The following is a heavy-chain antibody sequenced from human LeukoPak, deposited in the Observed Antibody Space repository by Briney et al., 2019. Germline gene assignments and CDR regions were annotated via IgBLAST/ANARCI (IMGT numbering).Heavy chain of an antibody. V-gene: IGHV5-51*01. CDR3: ARQFSHLRGDYFDY. CDR2: IYPSDSGT. CDR1: GYSFTSYW. J-gene: IGHJ4*02. Sequence: PGESLKISCKGSGYSFTSYWIGWVRQMPGKGLEWMGIIYPSDSGTRYRPSFQGQVTISVDKSISTAYLQWSSLKASDTAMYYCARQFSHLRGDYFDYWGQGTLVTVSS. D-gene: IGHD3-16*01.